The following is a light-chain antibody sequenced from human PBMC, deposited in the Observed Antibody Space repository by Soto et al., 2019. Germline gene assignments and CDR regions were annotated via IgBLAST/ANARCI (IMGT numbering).Light chain of an antibody. J-gene: IGKJ4*01. V-gene: IGKV3-11*02. CDR3: QQRRNWPLT. Sequence: EIVLTQSPATLSLSPGERVTLSCRASQNIDTYLAWYQQKPGQAPSLLIYDASTRATGLPARFSGSGSGRDFPLTNTSLEPEDSAVYYCQQRRNWPLTFGGGTKVDIK. CDR2: DAS. CDR1: QNIDTY.